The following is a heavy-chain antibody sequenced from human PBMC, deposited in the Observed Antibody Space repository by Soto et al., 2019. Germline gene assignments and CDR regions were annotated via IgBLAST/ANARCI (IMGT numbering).Heavy chain of an antibody. D-gene: IGHD3-22*01. CDR2: INPNSGGT. V-gene: IGHV1-2*04. CDR1: GYTFTGYY. Sequence: ASVKVSCKASGYTFTGYYMHWVRQAPGQGLEWMGWINPNSGGTNYAQKFQGWVTMTRDTSISTAYMELSRLRSDDTAVYYCASGGLTYDSSGYGFDYWGQGTLVTVSS. CDR3: ASGGLTYDSSGYGFDY. J-gene: IGHJ4*02.